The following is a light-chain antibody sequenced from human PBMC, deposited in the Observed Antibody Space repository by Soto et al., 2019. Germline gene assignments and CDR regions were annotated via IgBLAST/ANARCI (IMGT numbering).Light chain of an antibody. Sequence: QSVLTQPPSASGSPGQSVTISCTGTYSDIGAYNYVSWYRLRPGEAPKLIIYDDDKRPSGIPDRFSGSKSGTSATLGITGFQTGDEADYYCGSWDSSLSAYVFGTGTKVTVL. CDR2: DDD. CDR1: YSDIGAYNY. CDR3: GSWDSSLSAYV. V-gene: IGLV1-51*01. J-gene: IGLJ1*01.